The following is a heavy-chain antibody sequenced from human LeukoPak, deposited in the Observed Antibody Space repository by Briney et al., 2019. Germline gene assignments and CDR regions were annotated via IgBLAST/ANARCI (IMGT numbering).Heavy chain of an antibody. Sequence: GESLKISCKVSGYSFTSYWIGWVRQMPGKGLEWMGIIYPGDSDTRYSPSFQGQVTISADKSISTAYLQWSSLKASDTAMYYCARHGGIAAAGTFGFDPWGQGTLVTVSS. V-gene: IGHV5-51*01. J-gene: IGHJ5*02. CDR2: IYPGDSDT. D-gene: IGHD6-13*01. CDR3: ARHGGIAAAGTFGFDP. CDR1: GYSFTSYW.